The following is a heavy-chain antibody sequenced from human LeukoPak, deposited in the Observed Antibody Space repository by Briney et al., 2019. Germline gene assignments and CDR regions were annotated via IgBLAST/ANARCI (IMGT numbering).Heavy chain of an antibody. CDR1: GYTFTGYY. D-gene: IGHD2-2*01. V-gene: IGHV1-2*02. Sequence: ASVKVSCKASGYTFTGYYMHWVRQAPGQGLEWMGWINPNSGGTSYAQKFHGRVTMTRDTSISTAYMELSRLRTDDTAVYYCARLSRSNWFDPWGQGTLVTVSS. J-gene: IGHJ5*02. CDR2: INPNSGGT. CDR3: ARLSRSNWFDP.